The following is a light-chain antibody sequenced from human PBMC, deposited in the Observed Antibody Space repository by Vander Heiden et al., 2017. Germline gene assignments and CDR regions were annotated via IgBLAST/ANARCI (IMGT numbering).Light chain of an antibody. J-gene: IGKJ3*01. CDR2: DAS. CDR3: QQRSNWPPFT. Sequence: EIVLTQSPATLSLSPGERATLPCRASQSVSSYLAGYQQKPGQAPRLLIYDASNRATGIPARFSGSGSGTDFTLTISSLEPEDFAVYYCQQRSNWPPFTFGPGTKVDIK. CDR1: QSVSSY. V-gene: IGKV3-11*01.